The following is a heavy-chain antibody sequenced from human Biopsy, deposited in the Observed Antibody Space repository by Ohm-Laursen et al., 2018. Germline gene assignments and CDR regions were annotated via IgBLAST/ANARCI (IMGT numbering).Heavy chain of an antibody. D-gene: IGHD2/OR15-2a*01. J-gene: IGHJ6*02. CDR1: GDSISSDF. Sequence: SETLSLTCIVSGDSISSDFWSWIRQTPGKGLVWIGYIYYSGSTNYNPSLKSRVTISVDTSKNQFSLRLNSVTAADTAVYYCARATNSTGWPYYYFYGMDVWGQGTTVTVSS. CDR3: ARATNSTGWPYYYFYGMDV. V-gene: IGHV4-59*01. CDR2: IYYSGST.